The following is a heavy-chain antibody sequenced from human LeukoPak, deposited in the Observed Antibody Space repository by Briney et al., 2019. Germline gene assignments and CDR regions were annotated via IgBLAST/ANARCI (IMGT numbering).Heavy chain of an antibody. V-gene: IGHV3-21*01. CDR1: GFTFSIYS. CDR2: IGGSSSSL. CDR3: AKEAGQDFGALDAFDV. Sequence: GGSLTLSCVASGFTFSIYSMNWVRQAPGKGLEWVSSIGGSSSSLYYAESVKGRFTISRDNARNSLYLQMNSLRAEDTAVYYCAKEAGQDFGALDAFDVWGQGTMVTVSS. J-gene: IGHJ3*01. D-gene: IGHD4-17*01.